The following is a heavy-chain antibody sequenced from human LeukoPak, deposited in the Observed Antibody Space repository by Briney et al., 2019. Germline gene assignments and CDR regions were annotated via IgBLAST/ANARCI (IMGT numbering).Heavy chain of an antibody. CDR2: IIPIFGTA. Sequence: GASVKVSCKASGGTFSSYAISWVRQAPGQGLEWMGGIIPIFGTANYAQKFQGRVTITADESTSTAYMELSSLRSDDTAVYYCARDLRVRGVTPYYFDYWGQGTLVTVSS. V-gene: IGHV1-69*13. D-gene: IGHD3-10*01. CDR1: GGTFSSYA. J-gene: IGHJ4*02. CDR3: ARDLRVRGVTPYYFDY.